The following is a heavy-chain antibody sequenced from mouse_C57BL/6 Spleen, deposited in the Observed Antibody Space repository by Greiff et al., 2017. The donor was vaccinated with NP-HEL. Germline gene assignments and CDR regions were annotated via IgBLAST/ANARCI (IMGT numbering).Heavy chain of an antibody. Sequence: DVTLVESGGGLVKPGGSLKLSCAASGFTFSDYGMHWVRQAPEKGLEWVAYISSGSSTIYYADTVKGRFTISRDNAKNTLFLQMTSLRSEDTAMYYCARGGYGSKNYAMDYWGQGTSVTVSS. CDR1: GFTFSDYG. V-gene: IGHV5-17*01. D-gene: IGHD1-1*01. CDR2: ISSGSSTI. CDR3: ARGGYGSKNYAMDY. J-gene: IGHJ4*01.